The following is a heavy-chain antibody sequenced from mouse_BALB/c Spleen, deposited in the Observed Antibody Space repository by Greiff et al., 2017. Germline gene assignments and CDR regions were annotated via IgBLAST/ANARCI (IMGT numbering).Heavy chain of an antibody. CDR3: AREGGYDGYFDY. CDR1: GYTFTDYA. Sequence: VKLQESGAELVRPGVSVKISCKGSGYTFTDYAMHWVKQSHAKSLEWIGVISTYYGDASYNQKFKGKATMTVDKSSSTAYMELARLTSEDSAIYYCAREGGYDGYFDYWGQGTTLTVSS. J-gene: IGHJ2*01. CDR2: ISTYYGDA. D-gene: IGHD2-2*01. V-gene: IGHV1S137*01.